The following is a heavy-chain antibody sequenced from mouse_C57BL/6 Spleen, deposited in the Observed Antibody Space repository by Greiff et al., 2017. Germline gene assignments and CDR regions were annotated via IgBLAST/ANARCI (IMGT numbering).Heavy chain of an antibody. J-gene: IGHJ3*01. CDR2: ISSGSSTI. CDR1: GFTFSDYG. D-gene: IGHD1-1*01. Sequence: EVHLVESGGGLVKPGGSLKLSCAASGFTFSDYGMHWVRQAPEKGLEWVAYISSGSSTIYYADTVKGRFTISRDNAKNTLFLQMTSLRSEDTAMYYCARPFTTVVATPAYWGQGTLVTVSA. CDR3: ARPFTTVVATPAY. V-gene: IGHV5-17*01.